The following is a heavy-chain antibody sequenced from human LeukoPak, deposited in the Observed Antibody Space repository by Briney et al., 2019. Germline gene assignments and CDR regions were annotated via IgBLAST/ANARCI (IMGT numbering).Heavy chain of an antibody. D-gene: IGHD5-18*01. J-gene: IGHJ5*02. V-gene: IGHV3-48*03. CDR3: ARDGYSYGSNWFDP. CDR1: GFTFSIYE. Sequence: GGSLRLSCTASGFTFSIYEMNWVRQAPGKGMEWVSYISSSGSTIYYADSVKGRFTISRDNAKNSLFLQMKGLRAEDTAVYYCARDGYSYGSNWFDPWGQGTLVTVSS. CDR2: ISSSGSTI.